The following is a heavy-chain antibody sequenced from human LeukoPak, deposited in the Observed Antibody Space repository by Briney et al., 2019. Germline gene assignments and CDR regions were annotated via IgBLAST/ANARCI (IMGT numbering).Heavy chain of an antibody. Sequence: GGSLRLSCAASGFTFSSYWMHWVRQAPGKGLVWVSRINSDGSSTSYADSVKGRFTISRDNAKNTLYLQMNSLRAEDTAVYYCAKDERSYSSASYGWFDPWGRGTLVTVSS. CDR3: AKDERSYSSASYGWFDP. CDR1: GFTFSSYW. J-gene: IGHJ5*02. CDR2: INSDGSST. V-gene: IGHV3-74*01. D-gene: IGHD6-19*01.